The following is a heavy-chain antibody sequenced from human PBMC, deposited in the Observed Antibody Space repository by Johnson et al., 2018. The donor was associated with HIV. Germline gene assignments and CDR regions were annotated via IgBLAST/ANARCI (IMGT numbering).Heavy chain of an antibody. CDR1: GFTVSSNY. CDR3: ARGHHDSGYPLEAFDI. D-gene: IGHD3-22*01. Sequence: EKLVESGGTLVQPGGSLRLSCAASGFTVSSNYMTWVRQAPGKGLEWVSVIYSGGSTYYADSVKGRFIISRDNSKNTLLLQMNSLRVDDTAMYYCARGHHDSGYPLEAFDIWGQGTMVSVSS. J-gene: IGHJ3*02. V-gene: IGHV3-66*01. CDR2: IYSGGST.